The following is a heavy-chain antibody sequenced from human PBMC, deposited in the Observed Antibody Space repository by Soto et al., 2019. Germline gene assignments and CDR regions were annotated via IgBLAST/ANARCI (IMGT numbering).Heavy chain of an antibody. CDR1: GFTFSSYA. CDR2: ISGSGGST. Sequence: GGSLRLSCAASGFTFSSYAMSWVRQAPGKGLEWVSAISGSGGSTYYADSVKGRFTISRDNSKNTLYLQMNSLRAEDTAVSYCAKVGGITGDPSLSFYFDYWGQGTLVTVSS. CDR3: AKVGGITGDPSLSFYFDY. D-gene: IGHD1-20*01. J-gene: IGHJ4*02. V-gene: IGHV3-23*01.